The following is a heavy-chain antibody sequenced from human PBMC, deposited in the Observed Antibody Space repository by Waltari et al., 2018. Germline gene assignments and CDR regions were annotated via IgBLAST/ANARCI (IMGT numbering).Heavy chain of an antibody. CDR1: GCTFNNYD. Sequence: EEQLLEDGGGWVQPGQSLRLCCAASGCTFNNYDRSWGRGAPGTGLESFSVISGSVSSIYYGDSVKGRFPISRDRSKSTLYLQMNNLRAEDTAVYFCAKGGNGGATGYYWYYGLDVWGQGTTVTVSS. J-gene: IGHJ6*02. V-gene: IGHV3-23*01. CDR2: ISGSVSSI. CDR3: AKGGNGGATGYYWYYGLDV. D-gene: IGHD2-21*01.